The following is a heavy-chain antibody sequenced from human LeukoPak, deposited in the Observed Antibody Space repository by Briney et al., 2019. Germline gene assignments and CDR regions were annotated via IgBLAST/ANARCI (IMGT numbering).Heavy chain of an antibody. CDR3: ARDRCSGGSCYPGSWFDP. D-gene: IGHD2-15*01. Sequence: PGSSVKVSCKASGGTFSSYAISWVRQAPGQGLEWMGVIIPIFGTANYAQKFQGRVTITTDESTSTTYMELSSLRSEDTAVYYCARDRCSGGSCYPGSWFDPWGQGTLVTVSS. V-gene: IGHV1-69*05. J-gene: IGHJ5*02. CDR2: IIPIFGTA. CDR1: GGTFSSYA.